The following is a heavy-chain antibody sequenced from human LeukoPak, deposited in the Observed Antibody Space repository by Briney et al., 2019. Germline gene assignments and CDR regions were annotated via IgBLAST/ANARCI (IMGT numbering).Heavy chain of an antibody. CDR1: GGSISSSSYY. CDR3: ARALVRGVTGRYYYGMDV. J-gene: IGHJ6*02. Sequence: SETLSLTCTVSGGSISSSSYYWGWTRQPPGKGLEWIGSIYYSGSTYYNPSLKSRVTISVDTSKNQFSLKLSSVTAADTAVYYCARALVRGVTGRYYYGMDVWGQGTTVTVSS. D-gene: IGHD3-10*01. V-gene: IGHV4-39*01. CDR2: IYYSGST.